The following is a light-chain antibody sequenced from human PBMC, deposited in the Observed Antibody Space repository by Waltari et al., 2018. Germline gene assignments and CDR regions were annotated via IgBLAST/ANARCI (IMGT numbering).Light chain of an antibody. CDR3: LSRDISSTRF. CDR1: SLRRYS. Sequence: SSELTHDPTVSVALGPTARIPCQVDSLRRYSASWYQQRPGQAPVLVFYGQDNRPSGIPDRFSGSTSGDTATLTITGTQAEDEADYYCLSRDISSTRFFGGGTRLTV. CDR2: GQD. J-gene: IGLJ2*01. V-gene: IGLV3-19*01.